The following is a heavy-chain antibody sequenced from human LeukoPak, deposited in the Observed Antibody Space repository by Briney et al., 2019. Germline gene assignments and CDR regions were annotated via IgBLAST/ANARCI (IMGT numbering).Heavy chain of an antibody. Sequence: SSETLSLTCTVSGGSISSTSYYWGWIRQPPGKGLEWVATIHFSGSTYYNPSLKSRVTISVDTSKNQFSLKLTSVTSADTAVYYCVRHDSWNNDNWFDPWGQGTLVTVSS. J-gene: IGHJ5*02. D-gene: IGHD1/OR15-1a*01. CDR3: VRHDSWNNDNWFDP. CDR2: IHFSGST. V-gene: IGHV4-39*01. CDR1: GGSISSTSYY.